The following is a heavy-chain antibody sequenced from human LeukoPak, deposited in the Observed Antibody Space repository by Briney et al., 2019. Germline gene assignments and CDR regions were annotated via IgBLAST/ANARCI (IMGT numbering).Heavy chain of an antibody. CDR1: GVGVSSNY. D-gene: IGHD4-17*01. J-gene: IGHJ4*02. CDR3: ARTTWDTVMIHTPPFDQ. V-gene: IGHV3-66*01. Sequence: PGGSLRLSCAVSGVGVSSNYITWVRQAPEKGLQWVSVIYTGGNAHYVDSVRGRFIISRDTSKNTLYLQMNSLRSDDTVVYFCARTTWDTVMIHTPPFDQWGQGTLVTVSS. CDR2: IYTGGNA.